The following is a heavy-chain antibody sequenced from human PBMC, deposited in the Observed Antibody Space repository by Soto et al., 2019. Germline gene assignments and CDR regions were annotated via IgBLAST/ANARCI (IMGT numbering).Heavy chain of an antibody. Sequence: EVQLLESGGGLVQPGGSLRLSCAASGFTFTNYAMGWIRQAPGKGLEWVSGTSGSGGSTYYADSVKGRFTISRDNSKSTLYLQMNCLRAEDTAVYYCAKGVSQPKEYYFDDWGQGTLVTVSS. CDR1: GFTFTNYA. CDR3: AKGVSQPKEYYFDD. D-gene: IGHD2-2*01. V-gene: IGHV3-23*01. J-gene: IGHJ4*02. CDR2: TSGSGGST.